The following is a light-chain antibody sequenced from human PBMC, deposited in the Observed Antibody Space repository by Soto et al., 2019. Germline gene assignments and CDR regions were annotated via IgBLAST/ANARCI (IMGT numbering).Light chain of an antibody. CDR1: QSVSSN. CDR3: QQRTNWPIT. Sequence: EVVMTESPATLSVSPGERVILSCRASQSVSSNLVWYQQKPGQAPRVLIYGASTRATGIPARLSGSGSGTDFTLTISSLEPEDFAVYYCQQRTNWPITFGQGTRLEIK. CDR2: GAS. V-gene: IGKV3-15*01. J-gene: IGKJ5*01.